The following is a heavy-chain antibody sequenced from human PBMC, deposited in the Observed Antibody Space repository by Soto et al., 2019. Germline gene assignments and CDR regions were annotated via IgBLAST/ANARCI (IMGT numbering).Heavy chain of an antibody. Sequence: EVHLVESGGGLVQPGRSLRLSCAASGFTFDDYAMNWVRQAPGKGLEWVAGISWNSGNIGYADSVKGRFTISRDSAKNALYLQMNSLRPEDTALYYCATAGLYSHSSYFDYWGRGTLVTVSS. CDR3: ATAGLYSHSSYFDY. CDR1: GFTFDDYA. J-gene: IGHJ4*02. CDR2: ISWNSGNI. D-gene: IGHD1-26*01. V-gene: IGHV3-9*01.